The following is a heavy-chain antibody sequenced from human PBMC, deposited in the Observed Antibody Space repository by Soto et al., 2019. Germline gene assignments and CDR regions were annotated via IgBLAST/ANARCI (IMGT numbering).Heavy chain of an antibody. Sequence: SETLSLTCPVSDGSLSSYYWSWLRQPPGKGLEWVGYIYYSGSTNYNPSLKSRVTISVDTSKNQFSLKLSSVTAADTAVYYCARGRDYYDSSGYPPYFDYWGQGTLVTVSS. CDR2: IYYSGST. CDR1: DGSLSSYY. CDR3: ARGRDYYDSSGYPPYFDY. D-gene: IGHD3-22*01. V-gene: IGHV4-59*01. J-gene: IGHJ4*02.